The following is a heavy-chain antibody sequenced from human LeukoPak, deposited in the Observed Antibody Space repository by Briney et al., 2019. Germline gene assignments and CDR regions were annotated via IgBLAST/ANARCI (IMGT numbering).Heavy chain of an antibody. Sequence: GGSLRLSCAASGFTFTSYGIHWVRHAPGEWLEWVAFIRYEGSNKYYADSVKGRFTNSRDNSKNTLYLQMNSLRAEDTAVYYCAKDWVVTASSYWGQGTLVTVSS. CDR1: GFTFTSYG. J-gene: IGHJ4*02. CDR2: IRYEGSNK. CDR3: AKDWVVTASSY. V-gene: IGHV3-30*02. D-gene: IGHD2-21*02.